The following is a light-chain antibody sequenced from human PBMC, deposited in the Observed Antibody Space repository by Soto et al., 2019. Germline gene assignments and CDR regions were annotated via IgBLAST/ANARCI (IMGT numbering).Light chain of an antibody. Sequence: QSVLTQPPSASGTPGQRVTISCSGSNSNIGRNTVNWYQQLPGAAPSLLIYSNNQRPSGVPDRFSGSKSGTSASLAIRGLQSEDEADYYCEAGDESPNAPVFGGGTKLTVL. CDR2: SNN. J-gene: IGLJ3*02. CDR3: EAGDESPNAPV. CDR1: NSNIGRNT. V-gene: IGLV1-44*01.